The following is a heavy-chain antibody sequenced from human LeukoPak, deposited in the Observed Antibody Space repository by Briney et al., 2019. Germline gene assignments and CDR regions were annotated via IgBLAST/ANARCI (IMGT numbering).Heavy chain of an antibody. Sequence: SETLSLTCAVSGGSISSSNWWRGVRQPPGRGLEWMGEIYHSGSTNYNPSLKSRVTISVDKSKNQFSLKLSSVTAADTAVYYCARDEGDGYNEDAFDIWGQGTMVTVSS. D-gene: IGHD5-24*01. CDR1: GGSISSSNW. CDR2: IYHSGST. J-gene: IGHJ3*02. CDR3: ARDEGDGYNEDAFDI. V-gene: IGHV4-4*02.